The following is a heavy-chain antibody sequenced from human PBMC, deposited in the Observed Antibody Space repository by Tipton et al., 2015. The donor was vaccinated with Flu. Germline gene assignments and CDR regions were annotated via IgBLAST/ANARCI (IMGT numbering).Heavy chain of an antibody. Sequence: SGFTFSQYWMNWVRQAPGKGPEWVSDIGGSGDNTHYADSVKGRFTISRDNSKNTLYLQMNSLRPEDTAIYYCAKDFNWGSTWGQGTLVTVSS. V-gene: IGHV3-23*01. CDR3: AKDFNWGST. CDR1: GFTFSQYW. D-gene: IGHD7-27*01. CDR2: IGGSGDNT. J-gene: IGHJ4*02.